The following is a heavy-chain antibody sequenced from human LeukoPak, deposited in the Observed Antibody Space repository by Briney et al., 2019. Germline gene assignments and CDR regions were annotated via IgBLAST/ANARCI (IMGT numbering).Heavy chain of an antibody. V-gene: IGHV1-2*02. D-gene: IGHD3-10*01. J-gene: IGHJ5*02. CDR3: ARDRWAMVRGLNNWFDP. Sequence: NLQGRVTMTRDTSISTAYMELSRLRSDDTAVYYCARDRWAMVRGLNNWFDPWGQGTLVTVSS.